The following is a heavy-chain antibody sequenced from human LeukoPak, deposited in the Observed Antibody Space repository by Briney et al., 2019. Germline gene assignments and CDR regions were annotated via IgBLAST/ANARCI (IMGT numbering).Heavy chain of an antibody. CDR1: SGSISSRSYY. CDR2: IYYSGST. Sequence: SETLSLTCTVSSGSISSRSYYWGWIRQPPGKGLEGIGSIYYSGSTHYNPSLKSRVTISVDTSKNRFSLKLSSVTAADTAVYYCARHPQSVAVDYWGQGTLVTVSS. J-gene: IGHJ4*02. V-gene: IGHV4-39*01. CDR3: ARHPQSVAVDY. D-gene: IGHD4-23*01.